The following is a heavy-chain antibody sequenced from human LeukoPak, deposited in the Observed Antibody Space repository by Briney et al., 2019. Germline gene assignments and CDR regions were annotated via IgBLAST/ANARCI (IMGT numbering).Heavy chain of an antibody. CDR3: ARVTGSYMDY. D-gene: IGHD3-10*01. V-gene: IGHV4-59*08. CDR2: IYYSGST. CDR1: GGSISSYY. J-gene: IGHJ4*02. Sequence: SEILSLTCTVSGGSISSYYWSWIRQPPGKGLEWIGYIYYSGSTNYNPSLKSRVTISVDTSKNQFSLKLSSVTAADTAVYYCARVTGSYMDYWGQGTLVTVSS.